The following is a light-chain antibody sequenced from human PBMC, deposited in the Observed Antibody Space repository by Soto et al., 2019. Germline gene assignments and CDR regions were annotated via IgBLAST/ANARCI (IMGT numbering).Light chain of an antibody. V-gene: IGKV3-20*01. CDR3: QQYGSSLIT. CDR1: QSISSTL. J-gene: IGKJ5*01. CDR2: SSS. Sequence: EIELTQSPGTLSLSPGERATLSCNASQSISSTLLAWYQQKTGQAPRLLIYSSSIRATGIPDRFSGSGSGTDFTLTISRLEPEDFAVYYCQQYGSSLITFGQGTRREIK.